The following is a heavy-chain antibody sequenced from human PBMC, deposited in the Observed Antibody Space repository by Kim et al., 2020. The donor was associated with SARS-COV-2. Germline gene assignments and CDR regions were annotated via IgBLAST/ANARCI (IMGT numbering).Heavy chain of an antibody. V-gene: IGHV3-48*03. D-gene: IGHD4-17*01. CDR3: ARDRGIDYGDYYYYGRDV. J-gene: IGHJ6*02. Sequence: GGSLRLSCAASGFTFSSYEMNWVRQAPGKGLEWVSYISSSGSTIYYADSVKGRFTISRDNAKNSLYLQMNSLRAEDTAVYYCARDRGIDYGDYYYYGRDVWGQGTTVTVSS. CDR1: GFTFSSYE. CDR2: ISSSGSTI.